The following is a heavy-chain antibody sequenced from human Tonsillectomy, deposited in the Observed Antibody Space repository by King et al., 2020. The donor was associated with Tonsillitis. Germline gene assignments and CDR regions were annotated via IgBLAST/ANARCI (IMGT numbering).Heavy chain of an antibody. CDR1: GGSISSSSYY. Sequence: LQLQESGPGLVKPSETLSLTCTVSGGSISSSSYYWGWIRQPPGKGLEWIWRIYYSGRTYYNPSLKSRVTMSVDTSNNQFSLKLSSVTAADTAVYYCARGSRLGIYYFDYWGQGTLVTVSS. J-gene: IGHJ4*02. D-gene: IGHD3-22*01. V-gene: IGHV4-39*01. CDR2: IYYSGRT. CDR3: ARGSRLGIYYFDY.